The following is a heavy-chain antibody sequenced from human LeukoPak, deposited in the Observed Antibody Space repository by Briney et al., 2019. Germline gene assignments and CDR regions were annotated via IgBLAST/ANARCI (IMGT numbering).Heavy chain of an antibody. CDR1: GGSISSYY. CDR3: ARESRSGYDYIPDS. D-gene: IGHD5-12*01. CDR2: IYYSGST. J-gene: IGHJ5*01. Sequence: SETLSLTCTVSGGSISSYYWSWIRQPPGKGLEWIGYIYYSGSTNYNPSLKSRVTISVDTSKNQFSLKLSSVTAADTAVYYCARESRSGYDYIPDSWGQGTLVTVSS. V-gene: IGHV4-59*01.